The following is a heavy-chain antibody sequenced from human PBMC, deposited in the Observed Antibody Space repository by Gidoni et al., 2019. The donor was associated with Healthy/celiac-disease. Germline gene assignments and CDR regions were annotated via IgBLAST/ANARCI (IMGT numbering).Heavy chain of an antibody. V-gene: IGHV3-48*02. J-gene: IGHJ3*02. CDR3: ARDPDVVVPAAIFALGAFDI. D-gene: IGHD2-2*02. CDR1: GLPFSSSS. Sequence: EVQLVESGGGLVQPCGALRVSCAASGLPFSSSSINWVRQAPGKGLEWVSYISSSSSTIYYADSVKGRFTISRDNAKNSLYLQMNSLRDEDTAVYYCARDPDVVVPAAIFALGAFDIWGQGTMVTVSS. CDR2: ISSSSSTI.